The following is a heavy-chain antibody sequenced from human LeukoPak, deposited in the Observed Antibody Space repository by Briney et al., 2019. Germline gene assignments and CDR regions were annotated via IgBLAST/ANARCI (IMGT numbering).Heavy chain of an antibody. Sequence: GGSLRLSCAASGFTFSSYAMSWVRQAPGKGLEWVSAISGSGGSTYYADSVKGRFTISRDNSKNTLYLQMNSLRAEDTAVYYCAKGTYYYDSSGHHDYWGQGTLVTVSS. CDR2: ISGSGGST. J-gene: IGHJ4*02. CDR3: AKGTYYYDSSGHHDY. D-gene: IGHD3-22*01. CDR1: GFTFSSYA. V-gene: IGHV3-23*01.